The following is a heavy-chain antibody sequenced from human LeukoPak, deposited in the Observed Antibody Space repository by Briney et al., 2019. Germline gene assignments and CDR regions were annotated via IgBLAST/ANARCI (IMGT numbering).Heavy chain of an antibody. D-gene: IGHD3-22*01. J-gene: IGHJ4*02. CDR2: ITGSGDSA. CDR3: AKGDYYESSAYYYRLAFDY. Sequence: GGSLRLSCAASGFTFSSYAMTWVRQAPGKGLEWVSAITGSGDSAYYSDSVKGRFTISRDQSKSTVYLQMTSLRAEDTAVFYCAKGDYYESSAYYYRLAFDYWGQGTLVTVSS. CDR1: GFTFSSYA. V-gene: IGHV3-23*01.